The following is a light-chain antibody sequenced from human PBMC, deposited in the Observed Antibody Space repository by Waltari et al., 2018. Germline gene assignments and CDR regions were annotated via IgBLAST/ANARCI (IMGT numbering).Light chain of an antibody. V-gene: IGLV3-21*04. CDR1: NIGRYT. CDR3: QVWDSSSDHP. Sequence: SYALIQPPSVSVAPREPARITCGGHNIGRYTVHWYQQKPGQAPVLVIYESTDRPSGIPERFSGSNSGNTATLTINRVEAGDEADYYCQVWDSSSDHPFGGGTKLTVL. J-gene: IGLJ2*01. CDR2: EST.